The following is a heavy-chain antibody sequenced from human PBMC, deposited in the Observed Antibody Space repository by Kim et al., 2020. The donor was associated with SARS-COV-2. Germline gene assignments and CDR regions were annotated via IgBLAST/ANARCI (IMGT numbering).Heavy chain of an antibody. V-gene: IGHV3-48*03. CDR1: GFTFSSYE. J-gene: IGHJ4*02. CDR3: ARDLGVSYCGGDCSSGIFYY. CDR2: ISSSGSTI. D-gene: IGHD2-21*01. Sequence: GGSLRLSCAASGFTFSSYEMNWVRQAPGKGLEWVSYISSSGSTIYYADSVKGRFTISRDNAKNSLYLQMNSLRAEDTAVYYCARDLGVSYCGGDCSSGIFYYWGQGTLVTVSS.